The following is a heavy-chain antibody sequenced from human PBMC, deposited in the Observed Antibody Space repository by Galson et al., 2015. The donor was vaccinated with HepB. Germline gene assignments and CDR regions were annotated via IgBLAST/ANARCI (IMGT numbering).Heavy chain of an antibody. J-gene: IGHJ3*02. Sequence: SVKVSCKASGYTFTSYYMHWVRQAPGQGLEWMGIINPSGGSTSYAQKFQGRVTMTRDTSTSTVYMELSSLRSEDTAVYYCASIRYCSGGSCPRKYDAFDIWGQGTMVTVSS. V-gene: IGHV1-46*01. CDR2: INPSGGST. D-gene: IGHD2-15*01. CDR1: GYTFTSYY. CDR3: ASIRYCSGGSCPRKYDAFDI.